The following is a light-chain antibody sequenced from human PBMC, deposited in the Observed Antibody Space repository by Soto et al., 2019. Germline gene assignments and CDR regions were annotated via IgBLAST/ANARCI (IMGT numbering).Light chain of an antibody. Sequence: EIVLTQSPGTLSLSPGERATLSCRASQSVSSSYLAWYQQKHGQAPRLLIYGASSRATGIPDRFSGSGSGTDFTLTISRLEPEDFAVYYCQQYGSSMYTFGQGTKREIK. CDR3: QQYGSSMYT. CDR1: QSVSSSY. CDR2: GAS. J-gene: IGKJ2*01. V-gene: IGKV3-20*01.